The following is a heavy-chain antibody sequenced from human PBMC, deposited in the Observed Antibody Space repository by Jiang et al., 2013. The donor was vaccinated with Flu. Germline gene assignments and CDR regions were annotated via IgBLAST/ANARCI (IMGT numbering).Heavy chain of an antibody. CDR2: ISCTGGTS. Sequence: GLVQPGGSLRLSCAASGFTFSDYAMSWVRQAPGKGLEWVSVISCTGGTSYYADSVKGRFTISRDNSKKTLYLQMNSLRAEDTAVYYCAKVSSGYSPFDYWGQGTLVTVSS. CDR3: AKVSSGYSPFDY. CDR1: GFTFSDYA. J-gene: IGHJ4*02. D-gene: IGHD3-22*01. V-gene: IGHV3-23*01.